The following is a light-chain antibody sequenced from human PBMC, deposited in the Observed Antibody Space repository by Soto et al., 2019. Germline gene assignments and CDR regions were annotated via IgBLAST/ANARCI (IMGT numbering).Light chain of an antibody. CDR2: DTS. V-gene: IGLV7-46*01. Sequence: QAVVTQEPSLTVSPGGTITLTCGSSTGAVASGHYPYWFQQKPGQAPRTLIYDTSKKHSWTPARFSGSLLGGKAALTLSGAQPEDEADYYCLLSYSDAVAFGGGTKLTVL. CDR1: TGAVASGHY. CDR3: LLSYSDAVA. J-gene: IGLJ2*01.